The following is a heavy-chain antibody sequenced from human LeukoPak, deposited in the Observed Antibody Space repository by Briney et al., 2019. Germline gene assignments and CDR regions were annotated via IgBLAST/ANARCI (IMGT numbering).Heavy chain of an antibody. V-gene: IGHV4-4*07. J-gene: IGHJ5*02. Sequence: SETLSLTCTVSGGSISSYYWSWIRQPAGKGLEWIGRIYTSGSTNYNPSLKSRVTMPVDTSKNQFSLKLSSVTAADTAVYYCARDTYDFWSGYDNWFDPWGQGTLVTVSS. CDR2: IYTSGST. CDR1: GGSISSYY. D-gene: IGHD3-3*01. CDR3: ARDTYDFWSGYDNWFDP.